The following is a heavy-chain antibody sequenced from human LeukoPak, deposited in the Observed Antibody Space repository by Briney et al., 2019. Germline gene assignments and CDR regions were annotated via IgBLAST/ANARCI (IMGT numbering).Heavy chain of an antibody. J-gene: IGHJ4*02. CDR1: GYTFTGYY. V-gene: IGHV1-2*02. CDR3: ARVRGDSSWYGLDY. D-gene: IGHD6-13*01. CDR2: INPDSGVT. Sequence: ASVKVSCTTSGYTFTGYYIHWVRQAPGQGLEWMGWINPDSGVTNYAQKFQGRVTMTRDTSISAGYMELSGLRPDDTAVFYCARVRGDSSWYGLDYWGQGTLVSVSS.